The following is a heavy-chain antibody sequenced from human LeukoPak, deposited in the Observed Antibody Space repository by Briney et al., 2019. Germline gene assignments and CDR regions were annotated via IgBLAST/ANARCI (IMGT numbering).Heavy chain of an antibody. CDR1: GYTFTGYY. V-gene: IGHV1-2*04. CDR2: INPNSGGT. D-gene: IGHD1-1*01. CDR3: ARGDNWNGHDAFDI. J-gene: IGHJ3*02. Sequence: ASVKVSCKAPGYTFTGYYMHWVRQAPGQGLEWMGWINPNSGGTNYAQKFQGWVTMTRDTSISTAYMELSRLRSDDTAVYYCARGDNWNGHDAFDIWGQGTMVTVSS.